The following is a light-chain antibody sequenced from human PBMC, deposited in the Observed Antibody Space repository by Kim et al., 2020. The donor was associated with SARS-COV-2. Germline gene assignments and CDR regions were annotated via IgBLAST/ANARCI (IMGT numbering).Light chain of an antibody. Sequence: TVMTQSPDSLAVPLGERATINCKSSQSLLYDSNNKNFLAWYQQKPGQPPKLLIYWASTRESGVPDRFSGSGSGTDFTLSISSVQAEDVAVYFCQQYFSTLPYTFGQGTKLEI. J-gene: IGKJ2*01. CDR3: QQYFSTLPYT. CDR1: QSLLYDSNNKNF. CDR2: WAS. V-gene: IGKV4-1*01.